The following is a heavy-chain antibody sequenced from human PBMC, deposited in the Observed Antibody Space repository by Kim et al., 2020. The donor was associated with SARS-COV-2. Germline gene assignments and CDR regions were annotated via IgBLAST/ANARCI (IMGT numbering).Heavy chain of an antibody. V-gene: IGHV1-69*13. J-gene: IGHJ3*02. CDR1: GGTFSSYA. CDR2: IIPIFGTA. D-gene: IGHD2-15*01. Sequence: SVKVSCKASGGTFSSYAISWVRQAPGQGLEWMGGIIPIFGTANYAQKFQGRVTITADESTSTAYMELSSLRSEDTAVYYCARDYDCSGGSCYSPGPDAFDIWGQGTMVTVSS. CDR3: ARDYDCSGGSCYSPGPDAFDI.